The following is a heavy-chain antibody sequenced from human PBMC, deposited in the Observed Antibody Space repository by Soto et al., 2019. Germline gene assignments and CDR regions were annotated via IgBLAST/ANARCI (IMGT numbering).Heavy chain of an antibody. CDR2: INPHGGST. CDR3: ATSVKSAMAFDY. J-gene: IGHJ4*02. CDR1: GYTFTHYY. V-gene: IGHV1-46*01. Sequence: QVQLVQSGAEVKKPGASVKVSCKASGYTFTHYYIHWVRQAPGQGLEWMGIINPHGGSTTYAQKFRAGFTMTRDTSTSTVYMELSSLRSEDSAVYYCATSVKSAMAFDYWGQGTLVTLSS. D-gene: IGHD5-18*01.